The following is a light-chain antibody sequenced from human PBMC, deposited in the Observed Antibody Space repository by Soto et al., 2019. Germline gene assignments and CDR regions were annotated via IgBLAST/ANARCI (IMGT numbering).Light chain of an antibody. V-gene: IGKV1-12*01. CDR3: QQANSFPPEYT. Sequence: DIQMTQSPSSVSASVGDRVTITCRASQGISSWLDWYQQKPGKAPKLLIYAASSLQSGVPSRFSGSGSGTDFTLTISSLQPEDFATYYCQQANSFPPEYTTGHGTKLEIK. CDR2: AAS. J-gene: IGKJ2*01. CDR1: QGISSW.